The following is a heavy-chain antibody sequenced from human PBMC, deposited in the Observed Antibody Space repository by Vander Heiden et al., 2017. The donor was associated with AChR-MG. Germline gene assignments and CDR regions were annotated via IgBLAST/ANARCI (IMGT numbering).Heavy chain of an antibody. J-gene: IGHJ4*02. D-gene: IGHD2-8*01. Sequence: QVQLVESGGGVVQPGGSLRLSFAASGFTFSSYGMHWVRQASGKGLEWVAFIRYDGSSKYYADSVKGRFTISRDNSKNTLDLQMNSLRAEDTAVYYCAKVTGVSGFDHWGQGTVVTVSS. V-gene: IGHV3-30*02. CDR2: IRYDGSSK. CDR3: AKVTGVSGFDH. CDR1: GFTFSSYG.